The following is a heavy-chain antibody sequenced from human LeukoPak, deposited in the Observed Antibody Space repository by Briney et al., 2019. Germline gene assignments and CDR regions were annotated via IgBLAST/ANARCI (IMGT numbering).Heavy chain of an antibody. V-gene: IGHV1-18*01. D-gene: IGHD3-22*01. Sequence: ASVKVSCKASGYTFTSYGISWVRQAPGQGLEWMGWISAYNGNTNYAQKLQGRVTMTTDTSTSTAYMELRSLRSDDTAVYYCAREYYDSSGYTSPINYYYYYMDDWGKGTTVTVSS. CDR1: GYTFTSYG. CDR3: AREYYDSSGYTSPINYYYYYMDD. CDR2: ISAYNGNT. J-gene: IGHJ6*03.